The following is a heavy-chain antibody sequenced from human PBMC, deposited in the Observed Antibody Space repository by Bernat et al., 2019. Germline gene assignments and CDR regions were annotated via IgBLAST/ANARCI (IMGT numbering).Heavy chain of an antibody. CDR2: IMSKTDGGTT. J-gene: IGHJ4*02. CDR1: GFTFSNAW. V-gene: IGHV3-15*07. D-gene: IGHD6-13*01. Sequence: EVQLVESGGGLVKPGGSLRLSCAASGFTFSNAWMTWVRQAPGKGLEWVGRIMSKTDGGTTDYAAPVKGRFTISRDDSKNTLYLQMNSLKTEDTAVYYCHTSAMTPDSSSWLVAGGGQGTLVTVSS. CDR3: HTSAMTPDSSSWLVAG.